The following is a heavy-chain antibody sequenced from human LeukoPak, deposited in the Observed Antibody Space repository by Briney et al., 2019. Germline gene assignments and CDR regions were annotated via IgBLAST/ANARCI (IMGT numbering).Heavy chain of an antibody. J-gene: IGHJ6*02. CDR1: GFTFSSYA. V-gene: IGHV3-64*02. Sequence: GGSLRLSCAASGFTFSSYAMHWVRQAPGKGLEYVSAISSNGGSTYYADSVKGRFTISRDNSKNTLYLQMGSLRAEDMAVYYCARGDGLVDVWGQGTTVTVSS. CDR2: ISSNGGST. D-gene: IGHD5-24*01. CDR3: ARGDGLVDV.